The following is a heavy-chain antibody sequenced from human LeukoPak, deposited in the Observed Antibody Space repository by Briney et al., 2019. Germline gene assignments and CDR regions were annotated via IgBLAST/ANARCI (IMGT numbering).Heavy chain of an antibody. CDR1: GFTFSTYA. D-gene: IGHD6-19*01. Sequence: GGSLRLSCAASGFTFSTYAMHWVRQAPGKGLEWVAVIPYDGSNKYYADSVKGRFTISRDNSKNTLYLQMNSLRAEDTAVYYCARELHEIAVAAIGYWGQGTLVTVSS. CDR2: IPYDGSNK. CDR3: ARELHEIAVAAIGY. J-gene: IGHJ4*02. V-gene: IGHV3-30*04.